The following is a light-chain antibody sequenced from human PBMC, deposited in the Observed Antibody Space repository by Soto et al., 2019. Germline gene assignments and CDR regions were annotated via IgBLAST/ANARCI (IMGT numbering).Light chain of an antibody. CDR2: GAS. V-gene: IGKV3-15*01. CDR1: QSVSSN. CDR3: QQQKNSPEWT. J-gene: IGKJ1*01. Sequence: EIVVTQSPATLSVSPGERATLSCRASQSVSSNLAWYQQKPGQAPRLLMYGASTRATGIPDRLSGSRSGTEFSLSLSSRQSENFAVYYCQQQKNSPEWTFGQGTKVAIK.